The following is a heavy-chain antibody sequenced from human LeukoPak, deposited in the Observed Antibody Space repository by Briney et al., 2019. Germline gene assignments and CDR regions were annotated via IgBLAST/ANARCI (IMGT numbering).Heavy chain of an antibody. CDR3: ARNLWFGESSDAFYI. CDR2: IYYSGNT. CDR1: GGSISSYY. Sequence: SETLSLTCTVSGGSISSYYWSWIRQPPGKGLEWIGYIYYSGNTNYNPSLKSRVSISVDTSKNQFSLRLTSVTAADTAVYYCARNLWFGESSDAFYIWGHGTMVTVSS. V-gene: IGHV4-59*01. J-gene: IGHJ3*02. D-gene: IGHD3-10*01.